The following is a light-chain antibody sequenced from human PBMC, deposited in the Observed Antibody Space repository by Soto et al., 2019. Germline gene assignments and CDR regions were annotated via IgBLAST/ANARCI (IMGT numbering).Light chain of an antibody. V-gene: IGKV1-39*01. Sequence: DVRMTQSPSSLSASVGDTITITCRASQTISSWLAWYQQKPGKAPKLLIYAASSLQSGVPSRFSGSGSGTDFTLTISSLQPEDFATYYCQQSYSTPRTFGQGTRLEI. CDR2: AAS. CDR1: QTISSW. CDR3: QQSYSTPRT. J-gene: IGKJ5*01.